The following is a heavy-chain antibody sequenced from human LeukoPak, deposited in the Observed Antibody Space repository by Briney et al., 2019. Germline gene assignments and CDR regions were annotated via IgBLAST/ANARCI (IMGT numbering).Heavy chain of an antibody. CDR2: ISAYNGNT. V-gene: IGHV1-18*01. CDR1: GYTFTSYG. D-gene: IGHD1-26*01. Sequence: ASVKVSCKASGYTFTSYGISWVRQAPGQGLEWMGWISAYNGNTNYAQKLQGRVTMTTDTSTSTAYMELRSLRSDDTAVYYCAKAQRSGSYYVYWGQGTLVTVSS. J-gene: IGHJ4*02. CDR3: AKAQRSGSYYVY.